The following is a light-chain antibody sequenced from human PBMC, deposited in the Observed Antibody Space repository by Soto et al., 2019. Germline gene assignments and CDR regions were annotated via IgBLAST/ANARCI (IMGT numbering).Light chain of an antibody. V-gene: IGLV2-11*01. CDR1: GRDVGGYNY. Sequence: QSALTQPRSVSGSPGQAVTISCFGSGRDVGGYNYASWYQQHPGKAPQLMIYDVTKRPSGVPDRFSGSKSGNTASLTISGLQAEDEADYYCCSYAGSNLHSVFGLGTKHTVL. J-gene: IGLJ1*01. CDR2: DVT. CDR3: CSYAGSNLHSV.